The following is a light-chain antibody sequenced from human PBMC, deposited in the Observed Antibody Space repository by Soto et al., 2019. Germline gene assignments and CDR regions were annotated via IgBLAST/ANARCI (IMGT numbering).Light chain of an antibody. J-gene: IGKJ1*01. CDR2: GAS. Sequence: EDLLTLPPANIVFSPGSLAIITCRASQSVSSYLAWYQQKPGQAPRLLIYGASTRATGIPARFSGSGSGTDFTLTISSLEPEDLAVYSCQNYDSPPRTFGQGTKVDIK. V-gene: IGKV3-20*01. CDR3: QNYDSPPRT. CDR1: QSVSSY.